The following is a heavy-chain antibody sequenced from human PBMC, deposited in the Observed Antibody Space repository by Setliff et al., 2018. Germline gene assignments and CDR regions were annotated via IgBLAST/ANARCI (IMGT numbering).Heavy chain of an antibody. CDR1: GGSISSSSYY. D-gene: IGHD3-10*01. Sequence: SLTCAVSGGSISSSSYYWGWIRQSPGEGLEWIANIHYNGNLYYNPSLKNRATISMDTSKIQFSLKLISVTAADTALYFCARRPTGPGAPFDIWGHGTMGT. CDR2: IHYNGNL. CDR3: ARRPTGPGAPFDI. V-gene: IGHV4-39*01. J-gene: IGHJ3*02.